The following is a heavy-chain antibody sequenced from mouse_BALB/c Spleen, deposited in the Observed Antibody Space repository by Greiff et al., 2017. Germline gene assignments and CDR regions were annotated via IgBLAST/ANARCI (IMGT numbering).Heavy chain of an antibody. V-gene: IGHV14-3*02. CDR1: GFNIKDTY. Sequence: EVQRVESGAELVKPGASVKLSCTASGFNIKDTYMHWVKQRPEQGLEWIGRIDPANGNTKYDPKFQGKATITADTSSNTAYLQLSSLTSEDTAVYYCAPGYDGYFDYWGQGTTLTVSS. D-gene: IGHD2-14*01. CDR2: IDPANGNT. CDR3: APGYDGYFDY. J-gene: IGHJ2*01.